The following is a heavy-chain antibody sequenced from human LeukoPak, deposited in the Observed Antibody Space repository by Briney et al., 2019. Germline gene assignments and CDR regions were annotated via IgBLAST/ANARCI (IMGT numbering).Heavy chain of an antibody. CDR2: INPNSGGT. CDR3: ARDPNIVVVVAATPGDY. J-gene: IGHJ4*02. Sequence: ASVKVSCKASGYTFTGYYMHWVRQAPGQGLEWMGWINPNSGGTNYAQKFQGRVTMTRDTSISTAYMELSRLRSDDTAVYYCARDPNIVVVVAATPGDYWGQGTLVTVSS. D-gene: IGHD2-15*01. V-gene: IGHV1-2*02. CDR1: GYTFTGYY.